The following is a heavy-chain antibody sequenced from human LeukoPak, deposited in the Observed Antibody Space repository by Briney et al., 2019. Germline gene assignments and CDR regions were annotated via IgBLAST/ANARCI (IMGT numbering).Heavy chain of an antibody. CDR3: AKDRHFDY. J-gene: IGHJ4*02. Sequence: GGSLRLSCAASGFTFSSYGMHWVRQAPGKGLEWVAVISYDGSNKYYADSVKGRFTISRDNSKDTLYLQMNSLRAEDTAVYYCAKDRHFDYWGQGTLVTVSS. CDR2: ISYDGSNK. V-gene: IGHV3-30*18. CDR1: GFTFSSYG.